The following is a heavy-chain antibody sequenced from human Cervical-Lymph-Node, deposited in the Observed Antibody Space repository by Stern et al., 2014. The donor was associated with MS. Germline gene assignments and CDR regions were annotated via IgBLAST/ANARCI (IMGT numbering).Heavy chain of an antibody. V-gene: IGHV4-30-2*01. J-gene: IGHJ4*02. CDR2: IVHSGSA. D-gene: IGHD4-23*01. CDR1: GGSISSGDYS. CDR3: ARIFGGNFDN. Sequence: QLQLQESGSGLVKPSKTLSLTCAVSGGSISSGDYSWSWIRQPPGKSLECIGYIVHSGSAYYNPSLKSRVSISVDRSKNQFSLKLSSVTAADTAMYYCARIFGGNFDNWGQGTLVTVSS.